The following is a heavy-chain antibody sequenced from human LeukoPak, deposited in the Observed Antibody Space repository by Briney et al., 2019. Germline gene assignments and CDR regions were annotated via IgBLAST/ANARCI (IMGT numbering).Heavy chain of an antibody. V-gene: IGHV4-59*01. CDR3: ARYSLYDYVWGSYRQTFAFDY. CDR2: IYNSGST. D-gene: IGHD3-16*02. J-gene: IGHJ4*02. Sequence: PGGSLRLSCAASGFTFSDYYMSWIRQPPGKGLEWIGYIYNSGSTNYNPSLKSRVTISLDTSKNQFSLKLSSVTAADTAVYYCARYSLYDYVWGSYRQTFAFDYWGQGTLVTVSS. CDR1: GFTFSDYY.